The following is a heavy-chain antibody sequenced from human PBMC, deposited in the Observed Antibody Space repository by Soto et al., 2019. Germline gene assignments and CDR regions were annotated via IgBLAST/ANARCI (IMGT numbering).Heavy chain of an antibody. CDR1: GFTFSSYG. V-gene: IGHV3-33*01. CDR2: IWYDGSNK. CDR3: ARAGVSIAAQDYYYYYGMDV. D-gene: IGHD6-6*01. Sequence: GGSLRLSCAASGFTFSSYGMHWVRQAPGKGLEWVAVIWYDGSNKYYADSVKGRFTISRDNSKNTLYLQMNSLRAEDTAVYYCARAGVSIAAQDYYYYYGMDVWGQGTTVTVSS. J-gene: IGHJ6*02.